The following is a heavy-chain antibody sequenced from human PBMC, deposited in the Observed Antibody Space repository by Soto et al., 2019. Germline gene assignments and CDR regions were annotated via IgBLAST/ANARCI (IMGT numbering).Heavy chain of an antibody. V-gene: IGHV3-11*01. D-gene: IGHD3-10*01. CDR3: ASKTNITMARGPWGY. Sequence: GGSLRLSCADSGFTFSDYYMSWIRQAPGKGLEWVSYISSSGSTIYYADSVKGRFTISRDNAKNSLYLQMNSLRAEDTAVYYCASKTNITMARGPWGYWGQGTLVTVSS. CDR1: GFTFSDYY. CDR2: ISSSGSTI. J-gene: IGHJ4*02.